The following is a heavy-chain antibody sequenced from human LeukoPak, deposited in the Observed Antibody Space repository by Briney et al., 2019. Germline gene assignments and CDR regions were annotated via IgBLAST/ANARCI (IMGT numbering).Heavy chain of an antibody. CDR3: ARRSGVLDSRDSRYYFDH. Sequence: SETLSLTCIVSGGSISSHYWSWIRQTPGKGLEYIGYIYYSGSTDYNPSLKSRVTISLDTSKNQFSLHLSSVTAADTAVYYCARRSGVLDSRDSRYYFDHWGQGTLVAVSS. CDR2: IYYSGST. CDR1: GGSISSHY. D-gene: IGHD3-22*01. V-gene: IGHV4-59*11. J-gene: IGHJ4*02.